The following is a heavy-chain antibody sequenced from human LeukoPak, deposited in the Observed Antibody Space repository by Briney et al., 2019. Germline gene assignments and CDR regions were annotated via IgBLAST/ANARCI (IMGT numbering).Heavy chain of an antibody. Sequence: GGSLRLSCAASGFTFSSYSMNWVRQAPGKGLEWVSSINSDSNYIYYADSVKGRFTISRDAKNSVYLQMNSLRAEDTAVYYCARSLHTAMALFDYWGQGTLVTVSS. V-gene: IGHV3-21*04. CDR1: GFTFSSYS. D-gene: IGHD5-18*01. J-gene: IGHJ4*02. CDR3: ARSLHTAMALFDY. CDR2: INSDSNYI.